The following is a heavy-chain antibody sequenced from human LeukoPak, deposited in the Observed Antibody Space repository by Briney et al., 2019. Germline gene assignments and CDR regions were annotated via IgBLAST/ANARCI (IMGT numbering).Heavy chain of an antibody. D-gene: IGHD5-24*01. Sequence: PSETLSLTCTVSGGSISSYYWSWIRQPPGKGLEWIGYIYYSGSTNYNPSLKSRVTISIDTSKNQFSLKLSSVTAADTAVHYCARVSRDGYNFIYFDYWGQGTLVTVSS. CDR1: GGSISSYY. CDR3: ARVSRDGYNFIYFDY. CDR2: IYYSGST. V-gene: IGHV4-59*01. J-gene: IGHJ4*02.